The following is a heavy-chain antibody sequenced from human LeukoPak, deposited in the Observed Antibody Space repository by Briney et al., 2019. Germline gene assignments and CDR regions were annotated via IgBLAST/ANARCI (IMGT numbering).Heavy chain of an antibody. J-gene: IGHJ4*02. Sequence: SVKVSCKASGGTFSSYAISWVRQAPGQGLEWMGGIIPIFGTANYAQKFQGRVTMTRDTSTSTVYMELSSLRSEDTAVYYCARGGIQLWSQPHWGQGTLVTVSS. CDR1: GGTFSSYA. CDR2: IIPIFGTA. D-gene: IGHD5-18*01. V-gene: IGHV1-69*05. CDR3: ARGGIQLWSQPH.